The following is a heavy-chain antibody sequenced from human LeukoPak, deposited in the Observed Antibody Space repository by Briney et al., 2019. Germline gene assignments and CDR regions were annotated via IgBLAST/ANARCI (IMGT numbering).Heavy chain of an antibody. CDR1: GFTVSSNY. D-gene: IGHD3-22*01. J-gene: IGHJ4*02. CDR3: AKDSHFFYYYDSSGYPPGFDY. CDR2: IYTGGST. Sequence: GGSLRFSCAASGFTVSSNYMSWVRQAPGKGLEWVSVIYTGGSTYYADSVKGRFTISRDNSKNTLYLQMNSLRAEDTAVYYCAKDSHFFYYYDSSGYPPGFDYWGQGTLVTVSS. V-gene: IGHV3-66*01.